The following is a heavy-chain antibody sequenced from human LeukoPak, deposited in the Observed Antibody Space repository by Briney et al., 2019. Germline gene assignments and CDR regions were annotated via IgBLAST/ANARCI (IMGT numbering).Heavy chain of an antibody. J-gene: IGHJ6*03. Sequence: GGSLRLSCAASRFTFSNYSMSWVRQAPGKGLEWVSAISGSGGSTYYADSVKGRFTISRDNSKNTLYLQMNSLRAEDTAVYYCAKDPPGGIAAPYYMDVWGKGTTVTVSS. D-gene: IGHD6-13*01. CDR1: RFTFSNYS. CDR3: AKDPPGGIAAPYYMDV. CDR2: ISGSGGST. V-gene: IGHV3-23*01.